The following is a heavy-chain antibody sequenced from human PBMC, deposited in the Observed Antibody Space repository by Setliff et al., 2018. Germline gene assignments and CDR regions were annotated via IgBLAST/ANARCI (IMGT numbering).Heavy chain of an antibody. Sequence: PSETLSLTCAVSGVSVNSLTWWSWVRQSPGKGLEWIGHIYHDGNTKSYPSVHFNPSLKSRVTMSVDKSKNHFSLELTSVTAADTAVYYCARGGGGYHAASWGQGILVTVPQ. J-gene: IGHJ5*02. V-gene: IGHV4-4*02. D-gene: IGHD2-2*01. CDR1: GVSVNSLTW. CDR3: ARGGGGYHAAS. CDR2: IYHDGNT.